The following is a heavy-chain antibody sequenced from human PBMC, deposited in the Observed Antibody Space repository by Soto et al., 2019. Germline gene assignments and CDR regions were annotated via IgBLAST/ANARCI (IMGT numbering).Heavy chain of an antibody. CDR3: ARAPMVLTRSYFDS. CDR1: DRSIINFY. J-gene: IGHJ4*02. D-gene: IGHD3-22*01. Sequence: SDTLSLTCTFSDRSIINFYLSWIRHPPGKGLEWIGYISSSGNTNYNPSLKSRVPISVDTSKNQFSLNLTSVTAADTAVYYCARAPMVLTRSYFDSWGQGTPVTVSS. CDR2: ISSSGNT. V-gene: IGHV4-59*01.